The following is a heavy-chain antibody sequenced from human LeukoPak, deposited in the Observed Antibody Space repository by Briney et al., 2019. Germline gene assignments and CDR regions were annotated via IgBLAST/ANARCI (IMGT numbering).Heavy chain of an antibody. Sequence: SDTLSLTCAVSGYSISSSNWWGWIRQPPGKGLEWIGYIYYSGSTYYNPSLKSRVTTSVDTSKNQFSLKLSSVTAVDTAVYYCARVRGVFPYWYFDLWGRGTLVTVSS. CDR2: IYYSGST. J-gene: IGHJ2*01. V-gene: IGHV4-28*03. CDR3: ARVRGVFPYWYFDL. CDR1: GYSISSSNW. D-gene: IGHD3-10*01.